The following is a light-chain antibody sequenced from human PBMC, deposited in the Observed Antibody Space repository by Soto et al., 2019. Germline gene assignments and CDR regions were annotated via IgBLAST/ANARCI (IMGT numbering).Light chain of an antibody. Sequence: ITLTQSPDTLSVSQGEKATLSRRASQSVSRNLAWYQQRPGQAPRLLISGASTRATGIAARFSGSGSGREFTLTISSLQSEDSALYYCQQYSSWPTFGQGTRLEI. V-gene: IGKV3-15*01. CDR2: GAS. J-gene: IGKJ5*01. CDR3: QQYSSWPT. CDR1: QSVSRN.